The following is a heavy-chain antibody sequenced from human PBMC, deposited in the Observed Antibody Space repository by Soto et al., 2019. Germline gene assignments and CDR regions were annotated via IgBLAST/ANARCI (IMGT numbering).Heavy chain of an antibody. CDR2: IGTAGDT. V-gene: IGHV3-13*01. D-gene: IGHD5-12*01. Sequence: QPGGSLRLSCAASGFTFSSYDMHWVRQATGKGLEWVSAIGTAGDTYYPGSVKGRFTISRENAKNSLYLQINSLRAGDTAVYYCARALGGHSGYDYYFDYWGQGTLVTVSS. CDR1: GFTFSSYD. J-gene: IGHJ4*02. CDR3: ARALGGHSGYDYYFDY.